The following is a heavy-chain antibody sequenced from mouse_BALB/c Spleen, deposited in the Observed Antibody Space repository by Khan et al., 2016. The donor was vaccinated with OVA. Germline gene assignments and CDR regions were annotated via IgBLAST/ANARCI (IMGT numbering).Heavy chain of an antibody. D-gene: IGHD1-1*01. Sequence: EVQLVESGPGLVKPSQSLSLTCTVTGYSITSGYAWNWIRQFPGNKLEWMGYIRYSGVTSYTPSLKNRISITRDTSKNQFFLQLNSVTTEDTATYDSARENYYGYYFDNWGQGTTLTVSS. CDR2: IRYSGVT. J-gene: IGHJ2*01. V-gene: IGHV3-2*02. CDR1: GYSITSGYA. CDR3: ARENYYGYYFDN.